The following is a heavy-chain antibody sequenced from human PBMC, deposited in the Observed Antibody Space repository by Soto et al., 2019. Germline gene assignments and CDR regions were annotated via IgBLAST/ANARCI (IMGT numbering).Heavy chain of an antibody. CDR3: GRSIDSSGYLAA. D-gene: IGHD3-22*01. CDR2: ISSSSSYI. V-gene: IGHV3-21*01. J-gene: IGHJ5*02. CDR1: GLHISSLS. Sequence: PGGPTRHPNAASGLHISSLSMHRIRQAPGKGLEWVSSISSSSSYIYYADSVKGRFTISRDTAKNSLYLQMNSLRAEDTAVYYCGRSIDSSGYLAAWGEGILVTVHS.